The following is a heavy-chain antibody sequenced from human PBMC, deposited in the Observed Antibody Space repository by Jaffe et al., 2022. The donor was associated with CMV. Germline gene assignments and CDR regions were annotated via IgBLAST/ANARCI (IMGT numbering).Heavy chain of an antibody. D-gene: IGHD1-26*01. J-gene: IGHJ3*02. CDR1: GFTFSSYG. V-gene: IGHV3-33*01. CDR2: IWYDGSNK. CDR3: ARDSDVGATIVAGTFPNAFDI. Sequence: QVQLVESGGGVVQPGRSLRLSCAASGFTFSSYGMHWVRQAPGKGLEWVAVIWYDGSNKYYADSVKGRFTISRDNSKNTLYLQMNSLRAEDTAVYYCARDSDVGATIVAGTFPNAFDIWGQGTMVTVSS.